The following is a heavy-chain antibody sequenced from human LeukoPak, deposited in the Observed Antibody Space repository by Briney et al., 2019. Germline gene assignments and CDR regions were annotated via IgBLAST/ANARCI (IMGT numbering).Heavy chain of an antibody. V-gene: IGHV3-66*01. CDR2: IYSGGST. D-gene: IGHD4-23*01. CDR1: GFTVSSNY. J-gene: IGHJ6*02. Sequence: GKSLRLSCAASGFTVSSNYMSWVRQAPGKGLGWVSVIYSGGSTYYADPVKGRFTISRDNSKNTLYLQMNSLRAEDTAVYYCARASVVTQYGMDVWGQGTTVTVSS. CDR3: ARASVVTQYGMDV.